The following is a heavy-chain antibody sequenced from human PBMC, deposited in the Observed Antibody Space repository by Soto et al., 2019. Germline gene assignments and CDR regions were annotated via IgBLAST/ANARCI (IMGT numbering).Heavy chain of an antibody. CDR2: ISGGDGTT. CDR1: GFTFSSYG. D-gene: IGHD6-13*01. J-gene: IGHJ1*01. Sequence: EVQLLESGGGLVQPEGSLRLSCEASGFTFSSYGMSWVRQAPGKGLEWVSGISGGDGTTYYADSVKGRFTISRDNSKNTLYLQVNSLRAEDTAVYYCAKDQAAGGTISRYFQDWGQGTLVTVSS. CDR3: AKDQAAGGTISRYFQD. V-gene: IGHV3-23*01.